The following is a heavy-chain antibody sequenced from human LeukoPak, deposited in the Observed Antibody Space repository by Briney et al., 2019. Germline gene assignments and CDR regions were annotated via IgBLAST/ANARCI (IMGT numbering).Heavy chain of an antibody. V-gene: IGHV3-66*01. Sequence: GGSLRLSCAASGFTFSDYYMSWVRQAPGKGLEWVSVIYSGGSTYYADSVKGRFTISRDNSKNTLYLQMNSLRAEDTAVFYCARDTGTTYYYGSGSSDGMDVWGQGTTVTVSS. CDR1: GFTFSDYY. CDR2: IYSGGST. D-gene: IGHD3-10*01. J-gene: IGHJ6*02. CDR3: ARDTGTTYYYGSGSSDGMDV.